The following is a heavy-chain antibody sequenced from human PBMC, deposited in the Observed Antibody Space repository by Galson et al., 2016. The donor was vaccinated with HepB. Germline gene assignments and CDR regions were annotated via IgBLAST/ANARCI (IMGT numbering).Heavy chain of an antibody. D-gene: IGHD6-19*01. CDR3: ARPSSSGWYYFDQ. CDR1: GGTFSTSA. CDR2: IIPIFSVA. Sequence: SVKVSCKASGGTFSTSAIIWVRQAPGQGLEWMGGIIPIFSVANYAQKFQDRVTITADKSTSTAYMELSGLRSEDTAVYYCARPSSSGWYYFDQWGQGTLVTVSS. V-gene: IGHV1-69*10. J-gene: IGHJ4*02.